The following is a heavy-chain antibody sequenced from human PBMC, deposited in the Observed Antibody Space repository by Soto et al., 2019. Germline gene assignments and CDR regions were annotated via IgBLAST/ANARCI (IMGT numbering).Heavy chain of an antibody. CDR2: ISGSDDST. J-gene: IGHJ6*02. Sequence: PWWSLRLSCSASVFTFSSDAMSWFRQAPGKGLEWVSAISGSDDSTYYADSVKGRFTISRDNSKNTLYLQMSSLRADDTAVYYCAPMGVWGQGTTVTVSS. CDR3: APMGV. CDR1: VFTFSSDA. V-gene: IGHV3-23*01.